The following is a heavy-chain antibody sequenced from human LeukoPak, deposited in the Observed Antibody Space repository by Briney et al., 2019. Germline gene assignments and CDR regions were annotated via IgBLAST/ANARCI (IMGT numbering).Heavy chain of an antibody. D-gene: IGHD6-13*01. CDR1: GYTFTSYA. CDR3: ARDFLVLAAAGTGGDY. CDR2: INTNTGNP. J-gene: IGHJ4*02. Sequence: ASVKVSCKASGYTFTSYAMNWVRQAPGQGLEWMGWINTNTGNPTYAQGFTGRFVFSLDTSVSTAYLQNSSLKAEDTAVYYCARDFLVLAAAGTGGDYWGQGTLVTVSS. V-gene: IGHV7-4-1*02.